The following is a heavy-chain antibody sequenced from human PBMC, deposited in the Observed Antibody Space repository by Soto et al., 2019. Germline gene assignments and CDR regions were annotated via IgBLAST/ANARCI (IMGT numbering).Heavy chain of an antibody. Sequence: QVQLVESGGGVVQPGRSLRLSCAASGFTFSSYAMHWVRQAPGKGLEWVAVISYDGSNKYYADSVKGRFTISRDNSKNTLYLQMNILRAEDTAVYYCARVLGDYLGYFDYWGQGTLVTVS. J-gene: IGHJ4*02. V-gene: IGHV3-30-3*01. CDR3: ARVLGDYLGYFDY. CDR1: GFTFSSYA. D-gene: IGHD3-22*01. CDR2: ISYDGSNK.